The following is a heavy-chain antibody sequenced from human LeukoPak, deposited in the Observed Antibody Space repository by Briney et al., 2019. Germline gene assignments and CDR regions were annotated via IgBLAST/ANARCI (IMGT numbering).Heavy chain of an antibody. V-gene: IGHV1-46*01. CDR1: GYTFTSYY. CDR3: ARDLEWLSAFDY. J-gene: IGHJ4*02. CDR2: INPSGGST. D-gene: IGHD3-3*01. Sequence: ASVKVSCKPSGYTFTSYYMHWVRQAPGQGLEWMGIINPSGGSTSYAQKFQARVTMTRDTSTSTVYMELSSLRSEDTAVYYCARDLEWLSAFDYWGQGTLVTVSS.